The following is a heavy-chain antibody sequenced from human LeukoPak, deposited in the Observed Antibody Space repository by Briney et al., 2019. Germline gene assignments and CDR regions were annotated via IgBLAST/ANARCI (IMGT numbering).Heavy chain of an antibody. CDR3: ATKQWLAPPPDS. J-gene: IGHJ4*02. CDR1: GITFSKYW. CDR2: INTDGTAT. V-gene: IGHV3-74*01. Sequence: GSLRLSCAASGITFSKYWMLWVRQASGNGLESVSRINTDGTATTYADSVKGRFTVSRDNADNTMFLQMNSVRDEDTAVYYCATKQWLAPPPDSWGQGTPVTVSS. D-gene: IGHD6-19*01.